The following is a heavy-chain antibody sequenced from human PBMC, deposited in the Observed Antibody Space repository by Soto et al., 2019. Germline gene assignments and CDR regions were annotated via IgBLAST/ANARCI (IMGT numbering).Heavy chain of an antibody. CDR2: IIPILGIA. D-gene: IGHD5-12*01. CDR1: GGTFSSYT. CDR3: ARSERGYSGYDLPAY. J-gene: IGHJ4*02. Sequence: SVKVSCKASGGTFSSYTISWVRQAPGQGLEWMGRIIPILGIANYAQKFQGRVTITADKSTSTAYMELSSLRSEDTAVYYCARSERGYSGYDLPAYWGQGTLVTVSS. V-gene: IGHV1-69*02.